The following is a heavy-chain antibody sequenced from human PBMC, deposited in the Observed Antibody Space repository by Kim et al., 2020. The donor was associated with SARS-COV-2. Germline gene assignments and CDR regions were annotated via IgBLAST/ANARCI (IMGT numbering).Heavy chain of an antibody. J-gene: IGHJ3*02. Sequence: SETLSLTCAVSGGSISSGGYSWSWIRQPPGKGLEWIGYIYHSGSTYYNPSLKSRVTISVDRSKNQFSLKLSSVTAADTAVYYCARYCSSTSCYTGDAFDIWGQGTMVTVSS. CDR1: GGSISSGGYS. CDR2: IYHSGST. D-gene: IGHD2-2*02. V-gene: IGHV4-30-2*01. CDR3: ARYCSSTSCYTGDAFDI.